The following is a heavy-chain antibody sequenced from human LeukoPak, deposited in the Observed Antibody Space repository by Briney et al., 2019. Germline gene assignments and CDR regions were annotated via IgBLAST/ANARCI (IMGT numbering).Heavy chain of an antibody. D-gene: IGHD7-27*01. CDR1: GVSLSGYY. Sequence: SETLSLTCAVSGVSLSGYYWSWIRQRPGKGPEWIGEISHTGRTSYNPSLKSRVTISLATSNNQFSLKLRSVTAADTAVYYCTRTSPGVPLDFWGQGTLVTVSS. V-gene: IGHV4-34*01. J-gene: IGHJ4*02. CDR2: ISHTGRT. CDR3: TRTSPGVPLDF.